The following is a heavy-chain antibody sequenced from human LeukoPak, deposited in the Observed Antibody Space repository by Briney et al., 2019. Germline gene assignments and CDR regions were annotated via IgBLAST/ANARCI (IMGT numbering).Heavy chain of an antibody. D-gene: IGHD6-19*01. CDR3: ARGGWYSQPNWFDP. CDR1: GYTFTGYY. CDR2: INPNSGGT. J-gene: IGHJ5*02. Sequence: ASVKVSCKASGYTFTGYYMHWVRQTPGQGLEWMGWINPNSGGTNYAQKFQGRVTMTRDTSISTAYMELSRLRSDDTAVYYCARGGWYSQPNWFDPWGQGTLVTVSS. V-gene: IGHV1-2*02.